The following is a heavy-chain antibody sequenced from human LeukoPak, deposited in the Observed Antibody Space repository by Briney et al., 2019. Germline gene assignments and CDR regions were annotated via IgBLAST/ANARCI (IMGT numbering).Heavy chain of an antibody. J-gene: IGHJ4*02. D-gene: IGHD2-8*01. CDR3: AKDRSCTNDICHGDFDY. V-gene: IGHV3-23*01. Sequence: GGSLRLSCAASGFTFSSYAVSWVRQAPGKGLEWVSSISGSGGSTYSADSVKGRFTISRDNSKNTLYLQMNSLRAEDTALYYCAKDRSCTNDICHGDFDYWGQGTLVTISS. CDR1: GFTFSSYA. CDR2: ISGSGGST.